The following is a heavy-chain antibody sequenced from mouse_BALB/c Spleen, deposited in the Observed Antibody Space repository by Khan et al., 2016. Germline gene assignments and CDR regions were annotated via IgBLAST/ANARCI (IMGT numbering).Heavy chain of an antibody. V-gene: IGHV9-3*02. CDR2: INTNTGEP. CDR1: GYTFTNYG. CDR3: ARYGTGTWFAY. J-gene: IGHJ3*01. Sequence: QIQLVQSGPELKKPGETVKISCKASGYTFTNYGMTWVKQAPGKGLKWMGWINTNTGEPTYADEFKGRFAFSLETSASTAYLQINNLKNEDTATYFCARYGTGTWFAYWGQGTLVTVSA. D-gene: IGHD2-1*01.